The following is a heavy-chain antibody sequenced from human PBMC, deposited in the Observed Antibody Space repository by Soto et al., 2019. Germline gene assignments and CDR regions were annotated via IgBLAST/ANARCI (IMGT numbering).Heavy chain of an antibody. D-gene: IGHD2-21*02. CDR2: LFWDDAK. Sequence: QITLKESGPTLVKPTQTLTLTCTFSGLSLRTTGVGVGWVRQSPGKALEWLALLFWDDAKGYSPSLKIRRTITKDTSEKQPLLTMTNMHTVATATYYCLQSRCGGHCLQIHSSHSSYGLDVWGQATTVTVSS. CDR3: LQSRCGGHCLQIHSSHSSYGLDV. CDR1: GLSLRTTGVG. V-gene: IGHV2-5*02. J-gene: IGHJ6*02.